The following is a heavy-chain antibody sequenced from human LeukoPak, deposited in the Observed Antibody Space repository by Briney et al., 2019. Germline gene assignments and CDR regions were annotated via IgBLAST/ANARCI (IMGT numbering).Heavy chain of an antibody. CDR3: AREGLRVGATRAFDI. D-gene: IGHD1-26*01. CDR2: ISSSSSYI. J-gene: IGHJ3*02. Sequence: PGGSLRLSCAASGFTSSDYYMSWIRQAPGKGLEWVSYISSSSSYIYYADSVKGRFTISRDNAKNSLYLQMNSLRAEDTAVYYCAREGLRVGATRAFDIWGQGTMVTVSS. CDR1: GFTSSDYY. V-gene: IGHV3-11*06.